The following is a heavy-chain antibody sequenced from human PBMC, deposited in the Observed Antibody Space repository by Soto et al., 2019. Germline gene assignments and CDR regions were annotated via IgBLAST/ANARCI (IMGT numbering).Heavy chain of an antibody. V-gene: IGHV4-59*01. D-gene: IGHD3-22*01. CDR2: IYYSGST. CDR3: ARDFWDRLRDYYDSSGYYYYYYGMDV. J-gene: IGHJ6*02. CDR1: GGSISSYY. Sequence: PSETLSLTCTVSGGSISSYYWGWIRQPPGKGLEWIGYIYYSGSTNYNPSLKSRVTISVDTSKNQFSLKLSPVTAADTAVYYCARDFWDRLRDYYDSSGYYYYYYGMDVMGQGNTVTASS.